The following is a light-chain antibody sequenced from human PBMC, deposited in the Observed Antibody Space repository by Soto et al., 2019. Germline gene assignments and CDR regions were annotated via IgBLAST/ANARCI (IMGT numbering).Light chain of an antibody. CDR3: SSYTTSDTWV. CDR2: EVT. J-gene: IGLJ3*02. CDR1: SSDVGFYNY. V-gene: IGLV2-14*01. Sequence: QSALTQPASVSGSPGQSITISCTGTSSDVGFYNYVSWYQHHPAKAPKLMIYEVTHRPSGVCSRFAGSKSGDTASLTISGLPPEDEAEYYCSSYTTSDTWVFGGGTKLTVL.